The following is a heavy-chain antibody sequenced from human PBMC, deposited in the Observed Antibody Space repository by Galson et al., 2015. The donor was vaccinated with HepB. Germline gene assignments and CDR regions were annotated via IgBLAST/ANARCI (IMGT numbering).Heavy chain of an antibody. CDR3: AKDRTRYYYYYMDV. J-gene: IGHJ6*03. CDR1: GFSFDDYA. V-gene: IGHV3-9*01. Sequence: LRLSCAASGFSFDDYAMHWVRQAPGKGLEWVSGISWNSGSIGYADSVKGRFTISRDNAKNSLYLQMNSLRAEDTALYYCAKDRTRYYYYYMDVWGKGTTVTVSS. CDR2: ISWNSGSI.